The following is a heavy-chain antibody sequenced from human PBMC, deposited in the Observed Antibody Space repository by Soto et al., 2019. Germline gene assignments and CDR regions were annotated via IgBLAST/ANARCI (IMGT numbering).Heavy chain of an antibody. CDR2: INAGNGNT. Sequence: VSFQASVYTFTSYAMHWVRQAPGQRLEWMGWINAGNGNTKYSQKFQGRVTITRDTSASTAYMELSSLRSEDTAVYYCARDSSSSWVWFDPWGQGTLVTVSS. D-gene: IGHD6-6*01. V-gene: IGHV1-3*01. CDR3: ARDSSSSWVWFDP. J-gene: IGHJ5*02. CDR1: VYTFTSYA.